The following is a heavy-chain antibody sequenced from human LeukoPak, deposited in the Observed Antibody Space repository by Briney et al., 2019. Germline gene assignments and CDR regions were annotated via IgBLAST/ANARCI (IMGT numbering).Heavy chain of an antibody. CDR1: GYTFTGYY. CDR3: ARDRTKKYCGSYPLGY. D-gene: IGHD1-26*01. V-gene: IGHV1-2*02. J-gene: IGHJ4*02. CDR2: INPNSGGT. Sequence: ASVKVSCKASGYTFTGYYMHWVRQAPGQGLEWMGWINPNSGGTNYAQKFQGRVTMTRDTSISTAYMELSRLRSDDTAVYYCARDRTKKYCGSYPLGYWGQGTLVTVSS.